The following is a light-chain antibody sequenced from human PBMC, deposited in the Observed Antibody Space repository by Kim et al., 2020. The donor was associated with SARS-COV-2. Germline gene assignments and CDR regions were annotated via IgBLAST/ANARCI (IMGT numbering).Light chain of an antibody. CDR2: QDS. V-gene: IGLV3-1*01. J-gene: IGLJ3*02. CDR3: QAWDSSTAV. Sequence: ELTQPPSVSVSPGQTASITCSGDKLGDKYACWYQQKPGQSPVLVIYQDSKRPSGIPERFSGSNSGNTATLTISGTQAMDEADYYCQAWDSSTAVFGGGTKLTVL. CDR1: KLGDKY.